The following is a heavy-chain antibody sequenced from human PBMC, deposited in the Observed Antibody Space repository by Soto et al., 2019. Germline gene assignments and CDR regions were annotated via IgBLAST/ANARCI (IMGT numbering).Heavy chain of an antibody. V-gene: IGHV5-51*01. CDR3: ARTSAAGKYYYGMDV. Sequence: PXXSLKISFKGSGYSFTSYWICWVPQMPGKGLEWMGIIYPGDSDTRYSPSFQGQVTISADKSISTAYLQWSSLKASDTAMYYCARTSAAGKYYYGMDVWGQGTTVTVSS. D-gene: IGHD6-13*01. CDR1: GYSFTSYW. J-gene: IGHJ6*02. CDR2: IYPGDSDT.